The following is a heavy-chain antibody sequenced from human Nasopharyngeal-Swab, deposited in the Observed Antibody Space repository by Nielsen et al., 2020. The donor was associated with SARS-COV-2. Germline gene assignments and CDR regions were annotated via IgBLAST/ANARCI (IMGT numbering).Heavy chain of an antibody. Sequence: RQAPGQGLEWIGSIYYSGSTYYNPSLKSRVPISVDTAKNQFSLKLSSVTAADTAVYYCARQIPEIRYYYYYMDVWGKGTTVTVAS. D-gene: IGHD1-14*01. V-gene: IGHV4-39*01. CDR3: ARQIPEIRYYYYYMDV. CDR2: IYYSGST. J-gene: IGHJ6*03.